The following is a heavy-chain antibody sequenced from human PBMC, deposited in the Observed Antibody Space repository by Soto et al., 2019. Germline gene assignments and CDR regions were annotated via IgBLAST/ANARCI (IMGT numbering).Heavy chain of an antibody. J-gene: IGHJ4*02. D-gene: IGHD2-15*01. Sequence: QVQLQESGPGLVKPSETLSLTCTVSSDSITNYYWSWIRQSPGKGLEWIGYIHDSGRSNYNPSLKSRVKISVDSSKMQFSLKLNSVTAADTAVYYCARVGGTRGWYWGQGTLVTVSS. CDR2: IHDSGRS. CDR1: SDSITNYY. V-gene: IGHV4-59*01. CDR3: ARVGGTRGWY.